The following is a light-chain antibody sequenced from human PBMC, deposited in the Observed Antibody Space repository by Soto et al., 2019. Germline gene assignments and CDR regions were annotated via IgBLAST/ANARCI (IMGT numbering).Light chain of an antibody. Sequence: TRSPETLVFSPGARAPLSCRASRTVIRNNLAWHQQKPGQTPRLLVYGASSRATGIPDKFSGSGSGTDFTLTISRLEPEDFAVYYCQQYGISGTFGQGTKVDIK. CDR3: QQYGISGT. CDR2: GAS. CDR1: RTVIRNN. V-gene: IGKV3-20*01. J-gene: IGKJ1*01.